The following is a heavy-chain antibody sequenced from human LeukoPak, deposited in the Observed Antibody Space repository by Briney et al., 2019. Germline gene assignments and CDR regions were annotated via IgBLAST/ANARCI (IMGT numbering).Heavy chain of an antibody. CDR2: ISYDGSNK. V-gene: IGHV3-30*03. Sequence: GGSLRLSCAASGFTFSSYGMHWVRQAPGKGLEWVAVISYDGSNKYYADSVKGRFTISRDNSKHTLSLQLSSLRVEDSAVYYCARVGSSAWYRPRYYFYMDVWGKGTTVTVSS. CDR1: GFTFSSYG. D-gene: IGHD6-19*01. CDR3: ARVGSSAWYRPRYYFYMDV. J-gene: IGHJ6*03.